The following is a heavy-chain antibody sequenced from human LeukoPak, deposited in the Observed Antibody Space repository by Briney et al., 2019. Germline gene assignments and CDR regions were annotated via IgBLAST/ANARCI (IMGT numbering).Heavy chain of an antibody. J-gene: IGHJ4*02. D-gene: IGHD1-14*01. CDR1: GGSISSYY. V-gene: IGHV4-59*01. CDR2: INYSGST. CDR3: ARDGPDGVDY. Sequence: SETLSLTCTVSGGSISSYYWSWIRQPPGKGLEWIGYINYSGSTNYNPSLKSRVTISVDTSKNQFSLKLSSVTAADTAVYYCARDGPDGVDYWGQGTLVTVSS.